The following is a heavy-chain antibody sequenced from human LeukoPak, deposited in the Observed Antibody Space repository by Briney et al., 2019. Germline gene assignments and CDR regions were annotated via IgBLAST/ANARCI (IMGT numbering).Heavy chain of an antibody. J-gene: IGHJ2*01. CDR1: GFTFSSYG. D-gene: IGHD5-12*01. Sequence: GGSLRLSCAASGFTFSSYGMHWVRQAPGKGLEWVAFIRYDGSNKYYADSVKGRFTISRDNSKNTLYLQMSSLRAEDTAVYYCAKVGGVYSGYDSYWYFDLWGRGTLVTVSS. V-gene: IGHV3-30*02. CDR3: AKVGGVYSGYDSYWYFDL. CDR2: IRYDGSNK.